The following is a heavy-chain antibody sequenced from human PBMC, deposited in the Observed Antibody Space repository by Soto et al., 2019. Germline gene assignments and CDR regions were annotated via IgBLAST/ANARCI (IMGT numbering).Heavy chain of an antibody. CDR2: ISAYNGNT. J-gene: IGHJ6*02. CDR3: ARIPIAAAGPYYYYGMDV. Sequence: VASVKVSCKASGYTFTSYGISWVRQAPGRGLEWMGWISAYNGNTNYAQKLQGRVTMTTDTSTSTAYMELRSLRSDDTAVYYCARIPIAAAGPYYYYGMDVWGQGTTVTVSS. D-gene: IGHD6-13*01. V-gene: IGHV1-18*04. CDR1: GYTFTSYG.